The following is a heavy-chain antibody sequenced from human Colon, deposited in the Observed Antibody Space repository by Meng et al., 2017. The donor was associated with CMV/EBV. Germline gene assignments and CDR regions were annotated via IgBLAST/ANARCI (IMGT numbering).Heavy chain of an antibody. Sequence: ASVKVSCKASGFTFSTYEINWVRQAPGQGLEWMGWMKVNSGPAVSAQKFQGRVTMTRNTSISTVYMELSSLTSEDTAVYYCARGTGPPKYSNSHYGMDVWGQGTTVTVSS. CDR2: MKVNSGPA. J-gene: IGHJ6*02. CDR3: ARGTGPPKYSNSHYGMDV. CDR1: GFTFSTYE. V-gene: IGHV1-8*01. D-gene: IGHD4-23*01.